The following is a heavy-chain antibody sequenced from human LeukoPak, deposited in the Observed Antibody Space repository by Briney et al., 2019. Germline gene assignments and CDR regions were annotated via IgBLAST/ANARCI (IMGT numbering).Heavy chain of an antibody. CDR1: GGSISSSSYY. J-gene: IGHJ4*02. CDR2: IYYSGST. D-gene: IGHD1-7*01. CDR3: ARVGSLELPVD. V-gene: IGHV4-39*07. Sequence: PSETLSLTCTVSGGSISSSSYYWGWIRQPPGKGLEWIGSIYYSGSTYYNPSLKSRVTISVDTSKNQFSLKLSSVTAADTAVYYCARVGSLELPVDWGQGTLVTVSS.